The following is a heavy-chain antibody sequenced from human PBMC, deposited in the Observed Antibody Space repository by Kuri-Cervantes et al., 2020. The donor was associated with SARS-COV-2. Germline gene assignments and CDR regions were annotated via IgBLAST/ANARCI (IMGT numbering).Heavy chain of an antibody. CDR1: GFTFSSYS. J-gene: IGHJ5*02. CDR3: AREAQRFTIFGVVIEGPTRENWFDP. V-gene: IGHV3-21*01. Sequence: ETLSLTCAASGFTFSSYSMNWVRQAPGKGLEWVSSISSSSSYIYYADSVKGRFTISRDNAKNSLYLQMNSLRAEDTAVYYCAREAQRFTIFGVVIEGPTRENWFDPWGQGTLVTVSS. D-gene: IGHD3-3*01. CDR2: ISSSSSYI.